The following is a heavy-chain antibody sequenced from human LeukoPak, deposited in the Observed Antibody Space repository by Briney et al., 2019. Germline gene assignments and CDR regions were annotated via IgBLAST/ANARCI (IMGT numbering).Heavy chain of an antibody. Sequence: GGSLRLSCAASGFTFSSYSMNWVRQAPGKGLEWVSSISSSSSYIYYADSVKGRFTISRDNAKNSLYLQMNSLRAEDTAVYCCARGYCSSTSCYGSKGDAFDIWGQGTMVTVSS. D-gene: IGHD2-2*01. CDR3: ARGYCSSTSCYGSKGDAFDI. CDR1: GFTFSSYS. J-gene: IGHJ3*02. V-gene: IGHV3-21*01. CDR2: ISSSSSYI.